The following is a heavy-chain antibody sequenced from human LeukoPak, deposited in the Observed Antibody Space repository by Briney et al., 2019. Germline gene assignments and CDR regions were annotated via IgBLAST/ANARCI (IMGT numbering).Heavy chain of an antibody. CDR3: AREGDTAMVVFDY. CDR2: ISYDGSNK. D-gene: IGHD5-18*01. V-gene: IGHV3-30*04. J-gene: IGHJ4*02. Sequence: GGSLRLSCAASGFTFSSYAMHWVRQAPGKGLEWVAVISYDGSNKYYADSVKGRFTISRDNSKNTLYLQMNSPRAEDTAVYYCAREGDTAMVVFDYWGQGTLVTVSS. CDR1: GFTFSSYA.